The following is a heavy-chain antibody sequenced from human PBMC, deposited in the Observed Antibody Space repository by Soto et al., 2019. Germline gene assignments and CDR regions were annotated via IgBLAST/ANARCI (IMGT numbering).Heavy chain of an antibody. CDR2: IYYSGST. J-gene: IGHJ6*02. CDR1: GGSISSGDYY. D-gene: IGHD1-1*01. Sequence: SETLSLTCTVSGGSISSGDYYWSWIRQPPGKGLEWIGYIYYSGSTYYNPSLKSRVTISVDTSKNQFSLKLSSVTAADTAVYYCARSRERNREYYYYGMDVWGHGTTVTVSS. V-gene: IGHV4-30-4*01. CDR3: ARSRERNREYYYYGMDV.